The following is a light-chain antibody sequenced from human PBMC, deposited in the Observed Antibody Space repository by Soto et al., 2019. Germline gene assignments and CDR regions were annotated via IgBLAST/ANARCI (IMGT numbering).Light chain of an antibody. J-gene: IGLJ1*01. Sequence: QSVLTQPASVSGSPGQSITVSCTGTSSDLGNYNYVSWYQHHPGKAPKLMVYEVSNRPSGVFNRFSGSKSGNTASLTISGLQVEDEAEYYCSSYTSSGTLVFGAGTKVTVL. V-gene: IGLV2-14*01. CDR3: SSYTSSGTLV. CDR2: EVS. CDR1: SSDLGNYNY.